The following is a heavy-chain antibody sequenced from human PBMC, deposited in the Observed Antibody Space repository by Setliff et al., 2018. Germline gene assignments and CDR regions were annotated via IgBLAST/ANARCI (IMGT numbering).Heavy chain of an antibody. J-gene: IGHJ4*02. Sequence: GESLKISCKASGYTFRNYWIAWVRQMPGKGLEWMGIIYPGDSDTRYSPSFQGQVTISADKSISTAYLQWSSLKASDTAMYYCARESYDSSGYIYYFDYWGQGTLVTVSS. V-gene: IGHV5-51*01. CDR2: IYPGDSDT. CDR3: ARESYDSSGYIYYFDY. D-gene: IGHD3-22*01. CDR1: GYTFRNYW.